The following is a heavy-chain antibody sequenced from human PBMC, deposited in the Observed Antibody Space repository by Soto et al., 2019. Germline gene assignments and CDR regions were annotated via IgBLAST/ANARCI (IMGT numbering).Heavy chain of an antibody. Sequence: GASVKVSCKASGGTFSSYTISWVRQAPGQGLEWMGRIIPILGIANYAQKFQGRVTITADKSTSTAYMELSSLRSEDTAVYYCARIHVAYCGGDCYSGDYWGQGTLVTVSS. CDR2: IIPILGIA. CDR1: GGTFSSYT. J-gene: IGHJ4*02. CDR3: ARIHVAYCGGDCYSGDY. D-gene: IGHD2-21*02. V-gene: IGHV1-69*02.